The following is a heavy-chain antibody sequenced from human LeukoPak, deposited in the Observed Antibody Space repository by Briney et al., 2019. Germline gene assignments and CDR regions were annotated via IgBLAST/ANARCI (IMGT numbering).Heavy chain of an antibody. CDR1: GFSFRRYD. J-gene: IGHJ5*02. D-gene: IGHD1-26*01. CDR3: ARAKGLVGSYLDNWFDP. V-gene: IGHV3-30*04. CDR2: TSYDGTSE. Sequence: GTSLRLSCAASGFSFRRYDMHWVRQAPGKGLEWVAATSYDGTSELYADFVKGRFSISRDNSRNTLSLQMDTLRPEDTAIYYCARAKGLVGSYLDNWFDPWGQGTRVIVSS.